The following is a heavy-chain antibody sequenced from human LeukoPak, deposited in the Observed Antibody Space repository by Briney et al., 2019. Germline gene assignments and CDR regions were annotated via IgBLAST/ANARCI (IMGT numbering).Heavy chain of an antibody. CDR3: ARASRDGYNYDY. CDR2: INPNSGGT. CDR1: GYTFTGYY. Sequence: ASVKVSCKASGYTFTGYYMHWVRQAPGQGLEWMGWINPNSGGTNYAQKFQGRVIMTRDTSISTAYMELSRLRSDDTAVYYCARASRDGYNYDYWGQGTLVTVSS. V-gene: IGHV1-2*02. J-gene: IGHJ4*02. D-gene: IGHD5-24*01.